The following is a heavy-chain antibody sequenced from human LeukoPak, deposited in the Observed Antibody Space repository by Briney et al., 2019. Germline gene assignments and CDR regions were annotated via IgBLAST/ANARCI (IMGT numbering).Heavy chain of an antibody. CDR3: ARGYSGSYGRFDY. J-gene: IGHJ4*02. D-gene: IGHD1-26*01. CDR1: GGSISSYY. V-gene: IGHV4-59*01. CDR2: IYYSGST. Sequence: SETLSLTCTVSGGSISSYYWSWIRQPPGKGLEWIGYIYYSGSTSYNPSLKSRVTISVDTSKNQFSLKLSSATAADTAVYYCARGYSGSYGRFDYWGQGTLVTVSS.